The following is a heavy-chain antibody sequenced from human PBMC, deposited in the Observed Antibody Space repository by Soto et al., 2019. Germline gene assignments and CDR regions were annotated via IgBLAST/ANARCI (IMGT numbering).Heavy chain of an antibody. D-gene: IGHD3-10*01. J-gene: IGHJ5*02. Sequence: PSESLSLTCTVSGGSISSYYLSWIRQPPGKGLEWIGYIYYSGSTNYNPSLKSRVTTSVDTSKNQFSRNLSSVTAADTAVYYCARHPHGLRGSGSYLRLYWFDPWGQGTLVTVSA. CDR3: ARHPHGLRGSGSYLRLYWFDP. CDR1: GGSISSYY. CDR2: IYYSGST. V-gene: IGHV4-59*08.